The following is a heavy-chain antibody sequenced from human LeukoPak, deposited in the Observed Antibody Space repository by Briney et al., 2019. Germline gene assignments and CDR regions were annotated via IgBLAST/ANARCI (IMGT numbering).Heavy chain of an antibody. V-gene: IGHV3-74*01. D-gene: IGHD6-19*01. CDR1: GFAFSRNW. CDR2: INSDGSAT. J-gene: IGHJ4*02. CDR3: ATDPDSGGWSTFDY. Sequence: PGGSLRLSCAASGFAFSRNWMHWVRQAPGKGLVWVSRINSDGSATHYADSVKGRFTISGDNAKNTLYLQMNSLRAEDTAVYYCATDPDSGGWSTFDYWGQGTPVTVSS.